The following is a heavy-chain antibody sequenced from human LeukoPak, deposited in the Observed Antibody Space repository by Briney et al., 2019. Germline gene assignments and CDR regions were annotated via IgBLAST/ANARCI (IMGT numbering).Heavy chain of an antibody. CDR1: GFTVSSNY. J-gene: IGHJ3*02. D-gene: IGHD3-3*02. CDR3: AKAFYVHNAFDI. Sequence: GGSLRLSCAASGFTVSSNYMSWVRQAPGKGLEWVSVIYSGGSTYYADSVKGRFTISRDNSKNTLYLQMNSLRAEDTAVYYCAKAFYVHNAFDIWGQGTMVTVSS. CDR2: IYSGGST. V-gene: IGHV3-53*01.